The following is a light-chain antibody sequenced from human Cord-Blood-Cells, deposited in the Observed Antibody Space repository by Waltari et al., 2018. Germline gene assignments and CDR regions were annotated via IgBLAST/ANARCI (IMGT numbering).Light chain of an antibody. Sequence: QSALTQPPSASGSPGQSVTISCTGTSSDVGGYNYVSWYQQPPGKAPKLMIYEVSKRPSGVPDRFSGAKSCNTASLTVSGLQAEDEADYYCSSYAGSNNWVFGGGTKLTVL. J-gene: IGLJ3*02. CDR2: EVS. CDR3: SSYAGSNNWV. V-gene: IGLV2-8*01. CDR1: SSDVGGYNY.